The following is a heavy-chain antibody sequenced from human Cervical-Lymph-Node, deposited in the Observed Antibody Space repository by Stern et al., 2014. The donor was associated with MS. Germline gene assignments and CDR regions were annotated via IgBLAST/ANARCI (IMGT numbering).Heavy chain of an antibody. J-gene: IGHJ5*02. CDR1: GYTFTLYA. Sequence: VKLVKSGSEFKSPGASVKVSCKASGYTFTLYAMNWVRQAPGQGLEWMGWIKANNGNATYAQGFSGRFVFSLDTSVSTAYLHIHSLKAEDTAVYFCARSLPGGYRINWFDPWGQGTLVTVSS. V-gene: IGHV7-4-1*01. CDR3: ARSLPGGYRINWFDP. D-gene: IGHD3-22*01. CDR2: IKANNGNA.